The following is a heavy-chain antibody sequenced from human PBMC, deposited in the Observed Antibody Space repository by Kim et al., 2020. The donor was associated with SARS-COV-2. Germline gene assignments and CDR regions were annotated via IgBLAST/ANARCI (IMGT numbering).Heavy chain of an antibody. D-gene: IGHD2-15*01. CDR2: IYPDDSDT. CDR1: GYIFSTEW. V-gene: IGHV5-51*01. CDR3: ARGVSEFCDGGGCSPITLGFDY. J-gene: IGHJ4*02. Sequence: GESLKISCQASGYIFSTEWIGWVRQMPGKGLEWMGIIYPDDSDTRYSPSFEGPVTISVDKSINTAYLQWSSLKASDTAIYFCARGVSEFCDGGGCSPITLGFDYWGQGSLVTVSS.